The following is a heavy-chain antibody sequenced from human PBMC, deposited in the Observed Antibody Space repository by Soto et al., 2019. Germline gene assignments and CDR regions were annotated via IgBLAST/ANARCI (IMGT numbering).Heavy chain of an antibody. V-gene: IGHV3-21*01. J-gene: IGHJ6*02. Sequence: GGSLRLSCSASGFTFSSYSMNWVRQAPGKGLEWVSSISSSSSYIYYADSVKGRFTISRDNAKNSLYLQMNSLRAEDTAVYYCGGDQDGTSYSYVMDVWGQGTTVTVSS. CDR2: ISSSSSYI. CDR1: GFTFSSYS. CDR3: GGDQDGTSYSYVMDV.